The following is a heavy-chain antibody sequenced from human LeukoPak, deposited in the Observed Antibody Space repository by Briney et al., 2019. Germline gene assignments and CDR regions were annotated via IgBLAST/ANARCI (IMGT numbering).Heavy chain of an antibody. D-gene: IGHD3-10*01. V-gene: IGHV3-21*06. CDR1: GFTFSSYS. Sequence: GGSLRLSCAASGFTFSSYSMSWVRQAPGKGLEWVSSISSSSSYIYYADSVKGRFTISRDSAKNSLNLQMNSLRAEDTAVYYCASGYGSGSYRPPSFDYWGQGTLVTVSS. J-gene: IGHJ4*02. CDR3: ASGYGSGSYRPPSFDY. CDR2: ISSSSSYI.